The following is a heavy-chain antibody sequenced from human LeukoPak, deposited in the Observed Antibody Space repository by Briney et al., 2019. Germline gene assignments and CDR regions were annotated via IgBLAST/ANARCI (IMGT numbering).Heavy chain of an antibody. J-gene: IGHJ6*02. CDR2: IYYSGST. CDR3: ARHERSWYYYGSGSYYNYYYYYGMDV. CDR1: GGSISSSSYY. D-gene: IGHD3-10*01. V-gene: IGHV4-61*05. Sequence: SETLSLTCTVSGGSISSSSYYWSWIRQPPGKGLEWIGYIYYSGSTNYNPSLKSRVTISVDTSKNQFSLKLSSVTAADTAVYYCARHERSWYYYGSGSYYNYYYYYGMDVWGQGTTVTVSS.